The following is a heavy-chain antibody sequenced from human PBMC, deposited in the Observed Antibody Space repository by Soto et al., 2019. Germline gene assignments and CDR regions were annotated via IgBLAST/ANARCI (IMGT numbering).Heavy chain of an antibody. CDR2: IIPIFGTA. CDR3: ARDLAGYSSSPGDY. CDR1: GGTFSRHA. V-gene: IGHV1-69*01. D-gene: IGHD6-13*01. J-gene: IGHJ4*02. Sequence: QVQLVQSGAEVRKPGSSVKVSCKASGGTFSRHAISWVRQAPGQGLEWMGGIIPIFGTANHAQKFQGRVTIIADESTSTVYMELSSLRSEDTAMYYCARDLAGYSSSPGDYWGQGTLVTVSS.